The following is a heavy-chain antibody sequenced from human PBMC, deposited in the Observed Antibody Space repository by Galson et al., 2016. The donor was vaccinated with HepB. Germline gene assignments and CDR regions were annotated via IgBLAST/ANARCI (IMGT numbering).Heavy chain of an antibody. CDR3: ARSLNYSNYVN. V-gene: IGHV5-51*01. CDR1: GYKFTSYW. J-gene: IGHJ4*02. CDR2: IYPGHSET. Sequence: QSGAEVKKPGESLKISCQVSGYKFTSYWIGWVRQVPGKGLEWMGIIYPGHSETRYSPSFEGQVTISADKSVGTAFLQWSSLKASDTAIYFCARSLNYSNYVNWGQGTPVTVSS. D-gene: IGHD4-11*01.